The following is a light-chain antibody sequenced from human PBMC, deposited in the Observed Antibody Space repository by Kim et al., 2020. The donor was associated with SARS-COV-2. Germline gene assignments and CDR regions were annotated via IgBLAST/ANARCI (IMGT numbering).Light chain of an antibody. CDR1: ESVSTN. CDR2: GSS. V-gene: IGKV3-15*01. Sequence: EVVMTQSTATLSVSPGERATLSCRASESVSTNLAWYQHRPGQPPRLLIYGSSTRATGIPARFSASGSETEFTLTISSLQSEDFAVYYCQQYHKWPLYTFGQETKLDI. CDR3: QQYHKWPLYT. J-gene: IGKJ2*01.